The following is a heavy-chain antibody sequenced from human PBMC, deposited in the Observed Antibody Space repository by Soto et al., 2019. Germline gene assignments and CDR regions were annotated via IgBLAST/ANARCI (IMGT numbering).Heavy chain of an antibody. J-gene: IGHJ1*01. V-gene: IGHV1-69*06. Sequence: SVKVSCKASGGTFSSYAISWVRQAPGQGLEWMGGIIPIFGTANYAQKFQGRVTITADKSTSTAYMELSSLRSEDTAVYYCASMGQQLVRVYFQHWGQGTLVTVSS. CDR3: ASMGQQLVRVYFQH. CDR2: IIPIFGTA. D-gene: IGHD6-13*01. CDR1: GGTFSSYA.